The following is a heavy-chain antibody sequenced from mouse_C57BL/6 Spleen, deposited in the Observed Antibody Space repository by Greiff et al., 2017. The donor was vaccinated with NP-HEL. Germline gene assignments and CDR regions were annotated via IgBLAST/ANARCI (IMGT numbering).Heavy chain of an antibody. Sequence: VQLQQSGAELVKPGASVKLSCKASGYTFTSYWMHWVKQRPGQGLEWIGMIHPNSGSTNYNEKFKSKATLTVDKSSSTAYMQLSSLTSEESAVYYCARSGNWGGDYWGQVTTLTVSS. CDR1: GYTFTSYW. CDR3: ARSGNWGGDY. CDR2: IHPNSGST. D-gene: IGHD4-1*01. J-gene: IGHJ2*01. V-gene: IGHV1-64*01.